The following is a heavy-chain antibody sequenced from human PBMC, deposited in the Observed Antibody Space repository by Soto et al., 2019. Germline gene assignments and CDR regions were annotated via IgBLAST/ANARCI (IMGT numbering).Heavy chain of an antibody. J-gene: IGHJ4*02. V-gene: IGHV3-23*01. CDR3: AKEDEGYIDY. CDR2: ISGSGGST. Sequence: GSVKVSFSASGFTFISYAMSWVRQAPGKGLEWVSAISGSGGSTYYADSVKGRFTISRDNSKNTLYLQMNSLRAEDTAVYYCAKEDEGYIDYWGQGTLVTVSS. CDR1: GFTFISYA.